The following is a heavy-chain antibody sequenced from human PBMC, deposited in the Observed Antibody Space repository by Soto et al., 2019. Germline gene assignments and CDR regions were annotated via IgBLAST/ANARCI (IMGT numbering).Heavy chain of an antibody. Sequence: PGGSLRLSCAASGFTFRNYLMSWVRQAPGKGLEWVLSIKHDGSETYSVDSVRGRFTSSRDNAENSVDLQMHSLRADDTAVYFCAKGYGYYFDYWGQGTLVTVSS. CDR3: AKGYGYYFDY. J-gene: IGHJ4*02. V-gene: IGHV3-7*03. CDR1: GFTFRNYL. D-gene: IGHD5-18*01. CDR2: IKHDGSET.